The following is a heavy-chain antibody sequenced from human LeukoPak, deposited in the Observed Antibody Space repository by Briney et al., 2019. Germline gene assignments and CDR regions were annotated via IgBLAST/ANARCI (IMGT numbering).Heavy chain of an antibody. J-gene: IGHJ4*02. CDR2: ISSSSSTI. V-gene: IGHV3-48*01. CDR1: GFTFSSCS. CDR3: ARLSTVTTGGY. D-gene: IGHD4-11*01. Sequence: GGSLRLSCAASGFTFSSCSMNWVRQAPGKGLEWVSYISSSSSTIYYADSVKGRFTISRDNAKNSLYLQMNSLRAEDTAVYYCARLSTVTTGGYWGQGTLVTVSS.